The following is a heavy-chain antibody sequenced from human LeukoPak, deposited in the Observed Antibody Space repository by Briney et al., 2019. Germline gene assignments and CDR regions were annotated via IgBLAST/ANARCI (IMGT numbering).Heavy chain of an antibody. D-gene: IGHD3-10*01. Sequence: GGSLRLSCAASGFFFTNYEMNWVRQAPGKGLEWVSVIYSGGSTYYADSVKGRFTISRDNSKNTLYLQMNSLRAEDTAVYYCARPLRGPSDYWGQGTLVTVSS. CDR2: IYSGGST. CDR1: GFFFTNYE. J-gene: IGHJ4*02. CDR3: ARPLRGPSDY. V-gene: IGHV3-53*01.